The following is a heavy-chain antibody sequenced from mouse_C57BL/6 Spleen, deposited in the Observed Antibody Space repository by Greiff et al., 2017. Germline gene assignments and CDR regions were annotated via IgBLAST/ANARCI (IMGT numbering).Heavy chain of an antibody. CDR1: GYTFTSYW. Sequence: QVQLKQSGTELVKPGASVKLSCKASGYTFTSYWMHWVKQRPGQGLEWIGNINPSNGGTNYNEKFKSKATLTVDKSSSTAYMQLSSLTSEDSAVYYCGINSSGLYAMDYWGQGTSVTVSS. CDR3: GINSSGLYAMDY. CDR2: INPSNGGT. J-gene: IGHJ4*01. V-gene: IGHV1-53*01. D-gene: IGHD3-2*02.